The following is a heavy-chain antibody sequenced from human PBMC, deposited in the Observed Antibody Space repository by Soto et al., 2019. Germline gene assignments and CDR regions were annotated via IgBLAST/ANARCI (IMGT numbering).Heavy chain of an antibody. J-gene: IGHJ6*04. V-gene: IGHV3-7*01. CDR3: GSDWDV. CDR2: IRPDGSEQ. CDR1: GITFSSYW. Sequence: EVQLVESGGGLVQPGGSLRLSCGASGITFSSYWMSWVRQAPGKGLEWVANIRPDGSEQHYVDSVKGRFTISRDDAKNSLYLQMNSLRVEDTAVYYCGSDWDVWGRGTTVTVSS.